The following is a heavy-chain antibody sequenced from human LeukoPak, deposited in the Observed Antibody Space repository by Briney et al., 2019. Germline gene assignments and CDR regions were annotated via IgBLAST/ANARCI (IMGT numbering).Heavy chain of an antibody. D-gene: IGHD3-10*01. V-gene: IGHV5-51*01. CDR1: GYSFSSHW. Sequence: GESLQIFCKGSGYSFSSHWIAWVRQMPAKGLQWMGVIYPGDSDTTYSPSFQGQVTISVDKSISTAYLQWGSLRASDTAMYYCARQWGRGSGSYLAYWGQGTVVTVSS. CDR3: ARQWGRGSGSYLAY. J-gene: IGHJ4*02. CDR2: IYPGDSDT.